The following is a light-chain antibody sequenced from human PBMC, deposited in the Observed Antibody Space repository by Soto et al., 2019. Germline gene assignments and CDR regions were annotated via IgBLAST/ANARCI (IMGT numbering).Light chain of an antibody. CDR1: QSVSSN. CDR3: QQYNNWPPWT. J-gene: IGKJ1*01. Sequence: EIVMTQSPATLSVSPGETATLSCRASQSVSSNLAWYQQKPGQAPRLLIYGASTRATGIPARFNGSGSGTEFPLTISSLQSEDFAVYYCQQYNNWPPWTFGQGTKVEIK. CDR2: GAS. V-gene: IGKV3-15*01.